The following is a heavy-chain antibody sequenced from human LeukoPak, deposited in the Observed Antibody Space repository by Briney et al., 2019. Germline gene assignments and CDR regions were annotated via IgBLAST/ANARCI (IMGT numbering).Heavy chain of an antibody. D-gene: IGHD3-22*01. J-gene: IGHJ4*02. CDR2: IIPIFGTA. CDR3: ASQRNPYDSSGYLIDY. V-gene: IGHV1-69*13. CDR1: GGTFSSYA. Sequence: GASVKVSCKASGGTFSSYAISWVRQAPGQGLGWMGGIIPIFGTANYAQKFQGRVTVTADESTSTAYMELSSLRSEDTAVYYCASQRNPYDSSGYLIDYWGQGTLVTVSS.